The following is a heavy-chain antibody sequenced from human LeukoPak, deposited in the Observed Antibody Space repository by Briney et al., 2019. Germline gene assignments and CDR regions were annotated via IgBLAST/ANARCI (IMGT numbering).Heavy chain of an antibody. J-gene: IGHJ3*02. V-gene: IGHV4-39*01. CDR3: ARHETIFGGAFDI. Sequence: SETLSLTCTVSGGSISSSIYYWGWIRQPPGKGLEWIGSIYYSGSTYYNPSLKSRVTISVDTSKNQFSLKLSSVTAADTAVYYCARHETIFGGAFDIWGQGTMVTVSS. CDR1: GGSISSSIYY. CDR2: IYYSGST. D-gene: IGHD3-3*01.